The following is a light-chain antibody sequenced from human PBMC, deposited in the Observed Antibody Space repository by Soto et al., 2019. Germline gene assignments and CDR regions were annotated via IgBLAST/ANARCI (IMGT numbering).Light chain of an antibody. V-gene: IGKV3-20*01. J-gene: IGKJ2*01. Sequence: EIVLTQSPGTLSLSPGERATLSCKASQPVSSSSLAWYQQEPGQAPRVLIYGASSKATDIPDRFSGSGSGTDFTLTISRLEPEDFAVYYCQQYGSAPYTFGQGTMLEIK. CDR3: QQYGSAPYT. CDR1: QPVSSSS. CDR2: GAS.